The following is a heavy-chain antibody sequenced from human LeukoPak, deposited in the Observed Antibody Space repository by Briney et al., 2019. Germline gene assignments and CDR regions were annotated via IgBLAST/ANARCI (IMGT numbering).Heavy chain of an antibody. CDR2: ISGSGGST. J-gene: IGHJ4*02. V-gene: IGHV3-23*01. Sequence: PGGSLRLSCAASGFTFSSYAMSWVRQAPGKGLEWVSAISGSGGSTYYADSVKGRFTISRDNSKNTLYLQMNSLRAEDTAVYYCARDVLGIVVVTATHFDYWGQGTLVTVSS. CDR3: ARDVLGIVVVTATHFDY. D-gene: IGHD2-21*02. CDR1: GFTFSSYA.